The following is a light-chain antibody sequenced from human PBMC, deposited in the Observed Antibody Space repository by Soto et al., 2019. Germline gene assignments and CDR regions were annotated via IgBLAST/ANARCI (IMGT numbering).Light chain of an antibody. CDR2: DAS. CDR3: QHCHIHPWT. J-gene: IGKJ1*01. Sequence: DIQMTQSPSSLSASVGDRVTSTCQASQDITNHLHWYQQKPGKAPKLLIYDASKLETGVPSRFSGSGFGTYFTFIINNLQPEDFATYFFQHCHIHPWTFGQGPKVEIK. CDR1: QDITNH. V-gene: IGKV1-33*01.